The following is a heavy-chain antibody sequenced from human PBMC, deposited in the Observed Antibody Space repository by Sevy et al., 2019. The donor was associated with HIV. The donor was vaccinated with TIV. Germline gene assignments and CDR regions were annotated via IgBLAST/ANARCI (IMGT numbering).Heavy chain of an antibody. J-gene: IGHJ2*01. CDR3: AKFGDYYDSGGYYWYFDF. CDR2: ISGGDDST. CDR1: GFIFSDYA. Sequence: GGSLRLSCAASGFIFSDYAMSWVRQAPGKGLEWVSSISGGDDSTYYADSVKGRFTVSRDNSKNTLYLQMNTLRAEYTALYYCAKFGDYYDSGGYYWYFDFWGRGTLVTVSS. D-gene: IGHD3-22*01. V-gene: IGHV3-23*01.